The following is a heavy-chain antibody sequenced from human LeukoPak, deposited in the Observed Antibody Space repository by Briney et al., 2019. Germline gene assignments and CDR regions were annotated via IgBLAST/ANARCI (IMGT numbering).Heavy chain of an antibody. CDR1: GGSISSSNW. V-gene: IGHV4-4*02. J-gene: IGHJ5*02. D-gene: IGHD6-13*01. CDR3: ARTYSESYSNTWYYGFDP. CDR2: IYHSGST. Sequence: SETLSLTCAVSGGSISSSNWWSWVRQPPGKGLEWIGEIYHSGSTNYNPSLKSRGTISVDKSKNQFSLKLRSVTAADTAVYYCARTYSESYSNTWYYGFDPWGQGTQVTVSS.